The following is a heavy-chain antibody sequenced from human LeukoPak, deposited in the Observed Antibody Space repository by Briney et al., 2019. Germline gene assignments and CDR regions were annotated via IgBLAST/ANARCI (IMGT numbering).Heavy chain of an antibody. V-gene: IGHV3-48*03. Sequence: GGSLRLSCAASGFTFSSYEMNWVRQAPGKGLEWVSYISSSGSTIYYADSVKGGFTISRDNAKNSLYLQMNSLRAEDTAVYYCAGVEMATGPFDYWGQGTLVTVSS. CDR2: ISSSGSTI. CDR3: AGVEMATGPFDY. J-gene: IGHJ4*02. D-gene: IGHD5-24*01. CDR1: GFTFSSYE.